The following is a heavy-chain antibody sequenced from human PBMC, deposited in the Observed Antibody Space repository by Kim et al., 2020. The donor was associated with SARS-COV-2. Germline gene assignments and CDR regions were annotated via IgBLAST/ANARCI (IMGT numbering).Heavy chain of an antibody. D-gene: IGHD3-10*01. CDR1: GGTFSSYA. V-gene: IGHV1-69*13. CDR2: IIPIFGTA. Sequence: SVKVSCKASGGTFSSYAISWVRQAPGQGLEWMGGIIPIFGTANYAQKFQGRVTITADESTSTAYMELSSLRSEDTAVYYCARGEVRGVIIMSEYFQHWGQGTLVTVSS. J-gene: IGHJ1*01. CDR3: ARGEVRGVIIMSEYFQH.